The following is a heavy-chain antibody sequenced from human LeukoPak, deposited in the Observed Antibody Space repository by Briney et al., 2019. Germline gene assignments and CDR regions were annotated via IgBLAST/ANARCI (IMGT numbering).Heavy chain of an antibody. CDR2: INHSGST. CDR1: GGSFSGYY. CDR3: ARGRYYYDSSGYAPPSYYFDY. Sequence: SETLSLTCAVYGGSFSGYYWSWIRQPPWKGLEWIGEINHSGSTNYNPSLKSRVTISVDTSKNQFSLKLSSVTAADTAVYYCARGRYYYDSSGYAPPSYYFDYWGQGTLVTVSS. V-gene: IGHV4-34*01. J-gene: IGHJ4*02. D-gene: IGHD3-22*01.